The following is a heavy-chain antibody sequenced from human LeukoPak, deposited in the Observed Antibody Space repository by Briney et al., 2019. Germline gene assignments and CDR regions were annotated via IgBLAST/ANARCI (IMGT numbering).Heavy chain of an antibody. Sequence: KPSETLSLTCTVSGSSISSSSYYWGWIRQPPGKGLEWIGSIYYSGSTYYNPSLKSRVTISVDTSKNQFSLKLSSVTAADTAVYYCARRGWELLFDYWGQGTMVTVSS. CDR2: IYYSGST. CDR1: GSSISSSSYY. D-gene: IGHD1-26*01. CDR3: ARRGWELLFDY. J-gene: IGHJ4*02. V-gene: IGHV4-39*01.